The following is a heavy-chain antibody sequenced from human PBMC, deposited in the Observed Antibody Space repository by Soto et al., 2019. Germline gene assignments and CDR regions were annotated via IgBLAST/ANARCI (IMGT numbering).Heavy chain of an antibody. Sequence: TLSLTFTVSGGSISSYYWSWIRQPPGKGLEWIGYIYYSGSTNYNPSLKSRVTISVDTSKNQFSLKLSSVTAADTAVYYCARSIAVAGTRYYMDVWGKGTTVTVSS. J-gene: IGHJ6*03. CDR3: ARSIAVAGTRYYMDV. D-gene: IGHD6-19*01. V-gene: IGHV4-59*01. CDR1: GGSISSYY. CDR2: IYYSGST.